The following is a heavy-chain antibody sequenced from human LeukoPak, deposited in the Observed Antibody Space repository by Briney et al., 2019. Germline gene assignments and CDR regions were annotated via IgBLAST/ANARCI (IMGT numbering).Heavy chain of an antibody. CDR3: ARGLREQQLVGPWYYYYYGMDV. CDR2: IYYSGST. D-gene: IGHD6-13*01. J-gene: IGHJ6*02. Sequence: PSETLSLTCTVSGGSISSYYWSWIRQPPGKGLEWIGYIYYSGSTNYNPSLKSRVTISVDTSKNQFSLKLSSVTAADTAVYYCARGLREQQLVGPWYYYYYGMDVWGQGTTVTVSS. CDR1: GGSISSYY. V-gene: IGHV4-59*08.